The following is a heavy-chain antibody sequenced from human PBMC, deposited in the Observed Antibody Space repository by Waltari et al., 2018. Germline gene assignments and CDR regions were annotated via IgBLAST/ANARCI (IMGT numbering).Heavy chain of an antibody. CDR3: ATSKQWLAKFDY. CDR2: FEPEDGET. V-gene: IGHV1-24*01. D-gene: IGHD6-19*01. CDR1: GYTLTELS. Sequence: QVQLVQSGAEVKKPGASVKVSCKVSGYTLTELSMHWVRQAPGKGLEWMGGFEPEDGETIDAQKFQGRVTMTEDTSTDTAYMELSSLRSEDTAVYYCATSKQWLAKFDYWGQGTLVTVSS. J-gene: IGHJ4*02.